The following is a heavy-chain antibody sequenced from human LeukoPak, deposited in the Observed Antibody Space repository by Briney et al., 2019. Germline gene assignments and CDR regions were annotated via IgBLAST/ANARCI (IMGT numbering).Heavy chain of an antibody. D-gene: IGHD2/OR15-2a*01. J-gene: IGHJ6*02. CDR1: GGSLSGYY. CDR3: ARMPLFSQSTYGSYLYGLDV. V-gene: IGHV4-34*01. CDR2: INHSGSP. Sequence: SETLSLTCAVDGGSLSGYYWSWIRQPPGKGLEWIGQINHSGSPNYNPSLKSRGTISVDTSKNQFSLKLTSVTVADTAVYYCARMPLFSQSTYGSYLYGLDVWGQGNTVSVFS.